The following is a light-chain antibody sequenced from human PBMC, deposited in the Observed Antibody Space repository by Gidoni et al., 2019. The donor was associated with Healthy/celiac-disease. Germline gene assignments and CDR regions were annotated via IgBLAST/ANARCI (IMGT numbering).Light chain of an antibody. CDR3: SSYAGSTS. CDR2: EVS. Sequence: QSALTQPPSASGSPGQSVTISRTGTSSDVGGYNYVSWYQQHPGKAPKLMIYEVSKRPSGVPDRFSGSKSGNTASLTVSGLQAEDEADYYCSSYAGSTSFGGGTKLTVL. V-gene: IGLV2-8*01. J-gene: IGLJ2*01. CDR1: SSDVGGYNY.